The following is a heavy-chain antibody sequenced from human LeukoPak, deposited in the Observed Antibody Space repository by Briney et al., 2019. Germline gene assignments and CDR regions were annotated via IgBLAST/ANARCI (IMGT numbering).Heavy chain of an antibody. CDR2: ISSSGSTI. V-gene: IGHV3-48*03. CDR1: GFTFSSYE. CDR3: ARDMRVPAAIRGYSYGMDV. D-gene: IGHD2-2*02. Sequence: GGSLRLSCAASGFTFSSYEMNWVRQAPGKGLEWVSYISSSGSTIYYADSVKGRFTISRDNAKNSLYLRMNSLRAEDTAVYYCARDMRVPAAIRGYSYGMDVWGQGTTVTVSS. J-gene: IGHJ6*02.